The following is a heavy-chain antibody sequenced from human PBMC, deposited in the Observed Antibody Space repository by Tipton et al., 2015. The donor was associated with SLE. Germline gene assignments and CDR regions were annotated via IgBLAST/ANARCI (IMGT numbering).Heavy chain of an antibody. D-gene: IGHD3-3*01. CDR2: IRYDGSNK. V-gene: IGHV3-30*02. CDR1: GFTFSSYG. CDR3: AKDREITIFGVVTPFDY. J-gene: IGHJ4*02. Sequence: SLRLSCAASGFTFSSYGMHWVRQAPGKGLEWVAFIRYDGSNKYYADSVKGRFTISRDNSKNTLYLQMNSLRAEDTAVYYCAKDREITIFGVVTPFDYWGQGTLVTVSS.